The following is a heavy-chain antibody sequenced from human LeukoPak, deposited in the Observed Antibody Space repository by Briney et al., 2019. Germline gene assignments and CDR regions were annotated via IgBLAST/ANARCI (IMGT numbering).Heavy chain of an antibody. CDR1: GFTFDDYG. D-gene: IGHD1-26*01. V-gene: IGHV3-20*04. CDR3: ARPLGGSYESDY. CDR2: INWNGGST. Sequence: PGGSLTLSCAASGFTFDDYGMSWVRQAPGKGLEWVFGINWNGGSTGYEDSVKGRFTISRDNAKNSLYLQMNSLRAEDTALYYCARPLGGSYESDYWGQGTLVTVSS. J-gene: IGHJ4*02.